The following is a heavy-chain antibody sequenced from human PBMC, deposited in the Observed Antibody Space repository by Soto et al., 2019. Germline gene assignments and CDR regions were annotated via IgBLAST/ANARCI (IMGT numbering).Heavy chain of an antibody. D-gene: IGHD3-3*01. V-gene: IGHV4-59*08. CDR1: GGSISSYH. J-gene: IGHJ4*02. CDR3: ARLFRDVYNAVEY. CDR2: TSNSAPS. Sequence: PSETLSLTCTVSGGSISSYHWSWIRQSPGKGLELIVYTSNSAPSIYNPSLKSRVTISAVTSKNQFSLRLSSVTAADTAVYFCARLFRDVYNAVEYWGQGALVTVSS.